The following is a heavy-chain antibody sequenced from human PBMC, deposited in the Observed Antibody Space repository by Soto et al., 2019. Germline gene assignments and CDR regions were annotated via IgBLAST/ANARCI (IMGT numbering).Heavy chain of an antibody. CDR2: ISAYNGET. CDR1: GYTFSNYG. Sequence: QVQLVQSGPEVKKPGASAKVSCKASGYTFSNYGISWMRQVPGQGLEWMGWISAYNGETKYAQKCQGGVSMTTDTSTNTAYMELGSLRSDDTAVYYWARARGTGVGTTSYWGQGTLVTVSS. V-gene: IGHV1-18*01. D-gene: IGHD1-26*01. CDR3: ARARGTGVGTTSY. J-gene: IGHJ4*02.